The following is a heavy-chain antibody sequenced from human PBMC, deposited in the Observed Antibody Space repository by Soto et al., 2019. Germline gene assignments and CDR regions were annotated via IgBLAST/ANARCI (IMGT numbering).Heavy chain of an antibody. J-gene: IGHJ5*02. CDR1: GFTFSSYG. CDR2: IWYDGSNK. V-gene: IGHV3-33*01. D-gene: IGHD2-2*01. Sequence: GGSLRLSCAASGFTFSSYGMHWVRQAPGKGLEWVAVIWYDGSNKYYADSVKGRFTISRDNSKNTLYLQMNSLRAEDTAVYYCARDLGYCSSTSCYAESWFDPWGQGTLVTVSS. CDR3: ARDLGYCSSTSCYAESWFDP.